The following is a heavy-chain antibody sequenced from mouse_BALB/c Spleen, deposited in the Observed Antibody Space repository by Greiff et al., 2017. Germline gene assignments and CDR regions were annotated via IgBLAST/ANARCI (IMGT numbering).Heavy chain of an antibody. CDR3: ARDGNYVPLYAMDY. CDR2: INSSGGST. Sequence: EVKVVESGGGLVQPGGSLKLSCAASGFTFSSYGMSWVRQTPDKRLELVATINSSGGSTYYPDSVKGRFTISRDNAKNTLYLQMSSLKSEDTAMYYCARDGNYVPLYAMDYWGQGTSVTVSS. J-gene: IGHJ4*01. CDR1: GFTFSSYG. D-gene: IGHD2-1*01. V-gene: IGHV5-6-3*01.